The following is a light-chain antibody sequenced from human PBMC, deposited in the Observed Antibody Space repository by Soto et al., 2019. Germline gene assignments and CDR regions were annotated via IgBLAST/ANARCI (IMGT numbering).Light chain of an antibody. CDR3: QQYNNWPYT. V-gene: IGKV3-15*01. Sequence: EIVMTQSPATLSVSPGERATLSCRASQNVSSNLAWYQQKPGQAPRLLIYGASTRATGIPARFSGSGSGTEFTLTISSLESEEFAVYYCQQYNNWPYTFGQGTKLEIK. CDR1: QNVSSN. CDR2: GAS. J-gene: IGKJ2*01.